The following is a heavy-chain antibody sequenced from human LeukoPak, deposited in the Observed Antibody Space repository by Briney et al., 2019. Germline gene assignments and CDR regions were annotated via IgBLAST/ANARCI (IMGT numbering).Heavy chain of an antibody. Sequence: GGSLRLSCAASGLAFSSYAMSWVRQAPGKGLEWVSTISVASNTFYADSVKGRFTISRDNSRNTVYLQMTSLRADDTAVYYCADYGVSGVRNNFYWGQGSLVTVSS. D-gene: IGHD3-3*01. CDR3: ADYGVSGVRNNFY. V-gene: IGHV3-23*01. J-gene: IGHJ4*02. CDR1: GLAFSSYA. CDR2: ISVASNT.